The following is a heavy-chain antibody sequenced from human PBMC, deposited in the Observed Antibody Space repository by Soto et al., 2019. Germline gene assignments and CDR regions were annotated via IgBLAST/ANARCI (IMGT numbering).Heavy chain of an antibody. CDR1: GFPFSIFG. CDR3: AKVRTYSGYGHFDY. Sequence: QVQLVESGGGVVQPGGSLRLSCAASGFPFSIFGMHWVRQAPGKGLEWVALISYDGGNKYSADSVKGRFAISRDNSKNTLYLHMNSLRAEDTAVYYCAKVRTYSGYGHFDYWGQGYLVTVSS. J-gene: IGHJ4*02. D-gene: IGHD5-12*01. CDR2: ISYDGGNK. V-gene: IGHV3-30*18.